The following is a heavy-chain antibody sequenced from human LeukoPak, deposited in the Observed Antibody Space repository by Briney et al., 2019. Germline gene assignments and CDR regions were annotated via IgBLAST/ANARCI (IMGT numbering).Heavy chain of an antibody. CDR3: ARGRFLDAFDI. J-gene: IGHJ3*02. CDR2: IYYSGST. CDR1: GGSISSYY. Sequence: TSETLSLTCTVSGGSISSYYWSWLPQPPGKGLEWIGYIYYSGSTKYKPSLKSRVTISVDTSKNQFSLKLSSVTAADTAVYYCARGRFLDAFDIWGQGTMVTVSS. V-gene: IGHV4-59*01. D-gene: IGHD3-3*01.